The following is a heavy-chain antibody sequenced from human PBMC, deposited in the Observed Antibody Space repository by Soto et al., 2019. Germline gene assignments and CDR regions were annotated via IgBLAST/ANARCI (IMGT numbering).Heavy chain of an antibody. Sequence: QITLKESGPTLVKPTQTLTLTCTVSGFSLTTSGVAVGWIRQPPGKALEWLALVYWDDDKRYSPSLKNRLTITRDTSKNQVVLTRTNMDPVDTATYSCARLMGAMGWGDWGQGTLVTVSS. CDR3: ARLMGAMGWGD. V-gene: IGHV2-5*02. CDR1: GFSLTTSGVA. CDR2: VYWDDDK. D-gene: IGHD1-26*01. J-gene: IGHJ4*02.